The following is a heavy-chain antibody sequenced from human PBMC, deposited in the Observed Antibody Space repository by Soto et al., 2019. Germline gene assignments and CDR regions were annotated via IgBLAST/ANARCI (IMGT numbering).Heavy chain of an antibody. CDR3: ASGARYCSSTSCYRFDY. Sequence: PSETLSLTCTVSGGSISSYYWSWIRQPPGKGLERIGYIYYSGSTNYNPSLKSRVTISVDTSKNQFSLKLSSVTAADTAVYYCASGARYCSSTSCYRFDYWGQGTLVTVSS. J-gene: IGHJ4*02. V-gene: IGHV4-59*08. D-gene: IGHD2-2*01. CDR1: GGSISSYY. CDR2: IYYSGST.